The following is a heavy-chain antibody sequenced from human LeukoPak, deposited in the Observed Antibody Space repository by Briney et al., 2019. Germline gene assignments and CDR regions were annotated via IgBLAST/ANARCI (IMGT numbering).Heavy chain of an antibody. J-gene: IGHJ6*04. CDR3: ANRRIYDFWSGYYQGMDV. Sequence: SETLSLTCAVYGGSFSGYYWSWIRQPPGKGLEWIGEINHSGSTNYNPSLKSRVTISVDTSKNQFSLKLSSVTAADTAVYYCANRRIYDFWSGYYQGMDVWGKGTTVTVSS. CDR1: GGSFSGYY. D-gene: IGHD3-3*01. CDR2: INHSGST. V-gene: IGHV4-34*01.